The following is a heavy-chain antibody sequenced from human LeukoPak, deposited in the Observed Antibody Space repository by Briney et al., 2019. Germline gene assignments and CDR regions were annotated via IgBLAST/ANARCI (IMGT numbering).Heavy chain of an antibody. J-gene: IGHJ1*01. Sequence: SETLSLTCSVSGDSISSDYWSWIRQRPGKGLEWIGYIYRIGNTDYNPSLKSRVTISLDTSKNQLSLTLTSVTAADTAVYYCAGRGQRYFRDWGQGTLVTVSS. V-gene: IGHV4-4*08. CDR3: AGRGQRYFRD. CDR2: IYRIGNT. CDR1: GDSISSDY.